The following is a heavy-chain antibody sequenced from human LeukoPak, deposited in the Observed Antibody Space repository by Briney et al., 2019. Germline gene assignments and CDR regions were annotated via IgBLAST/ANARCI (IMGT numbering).Heavy chain of an antibody. CDR3: TTDTTLGRYFDWFDADY. Sequence: GGSLRLSCAASGFTFSNAWMSWVRQAPGKGLEWVGRIKSKTDGGTTDYAAPVKGRFTISRDDSKNTLYLQMNSLKTEDTAVYYCTTDTTLGRYFDWFDADYWGQGTLVTVSS. V-gene: IGHV3-15*01. CDR2: IKSKTDGGTT. J-gene: IGHJ4*02. D-gene: IGHD3-9*01. CDR1: GFTFSNAW.